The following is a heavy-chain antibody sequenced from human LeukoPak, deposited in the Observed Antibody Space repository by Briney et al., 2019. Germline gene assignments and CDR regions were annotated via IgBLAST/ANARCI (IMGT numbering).Heavy chain of an antibody. CDR3: ARDPYDYGDEGAFDI. D-gene: IGHD4-17*01. V-gene: IGHV3-48*01. CDR2: ISSSSSTI. J-gene: IGHJ3*02. CDR1: GFTFSSYN. Sequence: PGGSLRLSCAASGFTFSSYNMNWVRQTPGKGLEWVSYISSSSSTIYYADSVKGRFTISRDNAKNSLYLQMNSLRAEDTAVYYCARDPYDYGDEGAFDIWGQGTMVTVSS.